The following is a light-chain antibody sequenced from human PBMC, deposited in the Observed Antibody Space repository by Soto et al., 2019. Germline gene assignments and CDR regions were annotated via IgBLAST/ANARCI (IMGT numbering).Light chain of an antibody. V-gene: IGKV3-20*01. Sequence: VVNKFLLIVSWSAGDGATXSCRASESIRGNHLAWYPQKPGRSPGLLMYRASSRPTGIPDRFSGSRSHTDLTLTVPRLETEDFAVYYSHEYSRGLGTFGQGSKV. CDR2: RAS. CDR3: HEYSRGLGT. CDR1: ESIRGNH. J-gene: IGKJ1*01.